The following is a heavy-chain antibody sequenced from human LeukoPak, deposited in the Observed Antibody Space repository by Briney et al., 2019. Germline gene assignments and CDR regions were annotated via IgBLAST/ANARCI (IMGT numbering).Heavy chain of an antibody. Sequence: GGSLRLSCAASGFTFSSYSMNWVRQAPGKGLEWVSYISSSSSTIYYADPVKGRFTISRDNAKNSLYLQMNSLRAEDTAVYYCARETVAHYYYYYMDVWGKGTTVTVSS. CDR2: ISSSSSTI. J-gene: IGHJ6*03. D-gene: IGHD2-15*01. CDR1: GFTFSSYS. V-gene: IGHV3-48*01. CDR3: ARETVAHYYYYYMDV.